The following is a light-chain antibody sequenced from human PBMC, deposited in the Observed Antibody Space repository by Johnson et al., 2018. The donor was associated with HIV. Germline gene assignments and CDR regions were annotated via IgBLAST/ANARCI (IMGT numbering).Light chain of an antibody. CDR2: DNN. Sequence: QSVLTQPPSVSAATGQKVTISCSGSSSNIGNNYVSWYQQLPGTAHKLLIYDNNKRPSGIPDRFSGSKSGTSATLGITGLQTGDEADYYCGTWDSSLSAGVFGTGTKVTVL. V-gene: IGLV1-51*01. CDR3: GTWDSSLSAGV. J-gene: IGLJ1*01. CDR1: SSNIGNNY.